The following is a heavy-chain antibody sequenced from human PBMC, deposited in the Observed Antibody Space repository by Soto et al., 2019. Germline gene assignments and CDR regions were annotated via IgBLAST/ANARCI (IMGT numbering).Heavy chain of an antibody. D-gene: IGHD6-6*01. CDR2: IHRPGRTL. Sequence: GSRRLSCLAPGFTFSDYFMSWIRHAPGSGLEWLAFIHRPGRTLSYADSVRARFTISRDNAENSVYLQMDGVEADDSAFYYCARQAARNYIDSWGQGNSVTVSS. CDR1: GFTFSDYF. V-gene: IGHV3-11*01. CDR3: ARQAARNYIDS. J-gene: IGHJ4*02.